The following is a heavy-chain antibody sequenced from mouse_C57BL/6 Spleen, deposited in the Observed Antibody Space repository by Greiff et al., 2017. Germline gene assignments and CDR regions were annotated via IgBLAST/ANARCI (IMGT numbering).Heavy chain of an antibody. J-gene: IGHJ3*01. CDR2: IDPSDSYT. CDR3: ARSHYYGSSYWFAY. V-gene: IGHV1-69*01. CDR1: GYTFTSYW. Sequence: QVQLQQPGAELVMPGASVKLSCKASGYTFTSYWMHWVTQRPGQGLEWIGEIDPSDSYTNYNQKFKGKSTLTVDKSSSTAYMQLSSLTSEDSAVYYCARSHYYGSSYWFAYWGQGTLVTVSA. D-gene: IGHD1-1*01.